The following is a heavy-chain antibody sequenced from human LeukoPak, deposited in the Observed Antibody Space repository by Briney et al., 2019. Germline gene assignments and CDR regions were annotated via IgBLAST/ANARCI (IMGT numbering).Heavy chain of an antibody. D-gene: IGHD3-3*01. J-gene: IGHJ6*02. V-gene: IGHV1-18*01. CDR3: ARAPPEVRFLEWFYYYYGMDV. CDR1: GYTFTSYG. CDR2: ISAYNGNT. Sequence: ASVTVSCKASGYTFTSYGISWVRQAPGQGLEWMGWISAYNGNTNYAQKLQGRVTMTTDTSTSTAYMELRSLRSDDTAVYYWARAPPEVRFLEWFYYYYGMDVWGQGTTVTVSS.